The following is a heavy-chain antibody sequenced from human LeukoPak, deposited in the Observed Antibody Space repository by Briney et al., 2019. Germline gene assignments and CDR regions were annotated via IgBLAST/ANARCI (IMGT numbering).Heavy chain of an antibody. Sequence: SETLSLTCTVSGGSISSSSYYWGWIRQPPGKGLEWIGYIYYSGSTNYNPSLKSRVTISVDTSKNQFSLKLSSVTAADTAVYYCARVRSGYYYVDYWGQGTLVTVSS. D-gene: IGHD3-3*01. CDR3: ARVRSGYYYVDY. CDR2: IYYSGST. J-gene: IGHJ4*02. CDR1: GGSISSSSYY. V-gene: IGHV4-61*05.